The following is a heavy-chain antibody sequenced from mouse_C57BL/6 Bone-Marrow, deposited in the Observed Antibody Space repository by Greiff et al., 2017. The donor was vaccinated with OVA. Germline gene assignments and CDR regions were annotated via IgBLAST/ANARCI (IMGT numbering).Heavy chain of an antibody. Sequence: DVQLQESGPGLVKPSQSLSLTCSVTGYSITSGYYWNWIRQFPGNKLEWMGYISYDGSNNYNPSLKNRISITRDTSKNQFFLKLNSVTTEETATYYCARDYDGYHWYFDVWGTGTTVTVSS. CDR1: GYSITSGYY. J-gene: IGHJ1*03. CDR3: ARDYDGYHWYFDV. D-gene: IGHD2-3*01. V-gene: IGHV3-6*01. CDR2: ISYDGSN.